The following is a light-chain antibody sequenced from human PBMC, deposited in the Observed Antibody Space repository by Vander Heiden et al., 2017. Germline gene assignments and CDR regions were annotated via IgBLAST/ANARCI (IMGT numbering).Light chain of an antibody. V-gene: IGLV1-47*01. CDR3: AAWDDSLSGPGV. J-gene: IGLJ2*01. CDR2: RNN. CDR1: SSNIGSKY. Sequence: QSVLPQPHSASGTPGQRVTIPCSGSSSNIGSKYVYWYQQLPGTAPKLLIYRNNQRPSGVPDRFSGSKSGTSASLAISGLRSEDEADYYCAAWDDSLSGPGVFGGGTKLTVL.